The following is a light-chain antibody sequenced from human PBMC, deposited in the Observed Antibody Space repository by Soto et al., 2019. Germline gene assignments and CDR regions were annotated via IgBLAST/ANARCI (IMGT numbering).Light chain of an antibody. J-gene: IGKJ4*01. Sequence: DIQMTHSPSSLSASLGDRVTITCRASQAIGNFLAWYQQKPGQVSKLLIYDASTLLSGVPSRFSGSGSGTEFTLTITSLQAEDVATYYCQRYNSALLTFGGGTKVEFK. CDR2: DAS. V-gene: IGKV1-27*01. CDR3: QRYNSALLT. CDR1: QAIGNF.